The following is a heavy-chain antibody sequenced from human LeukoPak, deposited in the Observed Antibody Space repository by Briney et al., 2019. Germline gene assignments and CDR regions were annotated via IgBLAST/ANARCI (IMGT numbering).Heavy chain of an antibody. D-gene: IGHD4-17*01. Sequence: ASVKVSCKASGYTFTTYGISWVRQAPGQGLEWMGWINPYNGNTNYAQKFQGRVTLTTDTFTSTAYMDLRSLRSDDTAMYYCAREIYGRFDFWGQGTLVTVSS. J-gene: IGHJ4*02. V-gene: IGHV1-18*01. CDR3: AREIYGRFDF. CDR2: INPYNGNT. CDR1: GYTFTTYG.